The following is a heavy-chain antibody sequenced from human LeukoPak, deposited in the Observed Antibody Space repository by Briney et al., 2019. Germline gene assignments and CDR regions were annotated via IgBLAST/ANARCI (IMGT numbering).Heavy chain of an antibody. Sequence: PSETLSLTCAVYGGSFSGYYWSWIRQPPGKGLEWIGEINHSGSTNYNPSLKSRVTISVDTSKNQFSLKLSSVTAADTAVYYCARGFKGVVILGDAFDIWGQGTMVTVSS. CDR1: GGSFSGYY. D-gene: IGHD3-3*01. J-gene: IGHJ3*02. V-gene: IGHV4-34*01. CDR3: ARGFKGVVILGDAFDI. CDR2: INHSGST.